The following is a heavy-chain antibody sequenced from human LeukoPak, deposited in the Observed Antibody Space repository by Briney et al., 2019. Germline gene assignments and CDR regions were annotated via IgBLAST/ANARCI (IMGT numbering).Heavy chain of an antibody. Sequence: PGGSLRLSCAASGFTFSGYWMHWVRQAPGKGLVWVSRINTDGGITTYADSVKGRFTISRDNAKNTLHLQMSSLRAEDTAVYYCARDRPDPSSSYYFDYWGQGNLVTVSS. D-gene: IGHD6-6*01. CDR2: INTDGGIT. V-gene: IGHV3-74*01. CDR1: GFTFSGYW. J-gene: IGHJ4*02. CDR3: ARDRPDPSSSYYFDY.